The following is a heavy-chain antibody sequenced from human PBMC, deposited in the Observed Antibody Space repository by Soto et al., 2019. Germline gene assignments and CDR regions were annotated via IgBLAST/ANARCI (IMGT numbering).Heavy chain of an antibody. CDR3: ARGESWCGDCYAPNWFSP. CDR1: GGTFSSYT. Sequence: QVQLVQSGAEVKKPGSSVKVSCKASGGTFSSYTISWVRQAPGQGLEWMGRIIPILGRANYAQKFQGRVTITADKSTSTGYMELSSLRAEDPAVYYCARGESWCGDCYAPNWFSPWGQGTLVTVSS. CDR2: IIPILGRA. J-gene: IGHJ5*02. V-gene: IGHV1-69*08. D-gene: IGHD2-21*02.